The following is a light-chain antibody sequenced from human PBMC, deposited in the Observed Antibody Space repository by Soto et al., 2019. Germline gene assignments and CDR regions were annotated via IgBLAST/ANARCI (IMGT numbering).Light chain of an antibody. CDR3: TSYAGSNNLV. Sequence: QSALTQPASLSGSPGQSITISCTGTSSDIGAYDYVSWFQQHPGKAPKLMISEVSKRPSGVPDRFSGSKSGNTASLTVSGLQAEDEADYYCTSYAGSNNLVFAGGTKLTVL. V-gene: IGLV2-8*01. CDR1: SSDIGAYDY. J-gene: IGLJ3*02. CDR2: EVS.